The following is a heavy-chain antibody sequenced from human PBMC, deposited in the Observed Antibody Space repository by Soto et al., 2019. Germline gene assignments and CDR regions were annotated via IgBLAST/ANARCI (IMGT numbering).Heavy chain of an antibody. CDR2: IIPLFGPA. V-gene: IGHV1-69*01. CDR1: GGTFSSYY. D-gene: IGHD5-18*01. J-gene: IGHJ6*02. Sequence: GASVKVSCRACGGTFSSYYIIWGRQAPGGRVEWMEEIIPLFGPANYAQQIQGRVTSTADEPTSIAYMELSSLRSEDKAVYYCARDDLDTAMDYYYGMDVWGQGNTVNV. CDR3: ARDDLDTAMDYYYGMDV.